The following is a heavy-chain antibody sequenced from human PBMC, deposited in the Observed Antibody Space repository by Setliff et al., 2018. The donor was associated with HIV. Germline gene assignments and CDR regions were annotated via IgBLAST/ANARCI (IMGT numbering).Heavy chain of an antibody. CDR2: INGGNGKT. CDR1: GYTFTSYA. Sequence: ASVKVSCKASGYTFTSYAIHWVRQAPGQRLEWMGWINGGNGKTKYSQEFQGRVTMTSDTSTSTVYMELRNLRSDDTAVYFCTRSSSDWIQVRFDPWGQGTLVTVSS. CDR3: TRSSSDWIQVRFDP. V-gene: IGHV1-3*01. J-gene: IGHJ5*02. D-gene: IGHD6-19*01.